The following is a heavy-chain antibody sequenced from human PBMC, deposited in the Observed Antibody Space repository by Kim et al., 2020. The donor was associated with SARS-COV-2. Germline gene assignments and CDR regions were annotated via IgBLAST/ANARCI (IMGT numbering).Heavy chain of an antibody. V-gene: IGHV1-46*01. CDR1: GFTFTFYS. CDR2: INRSGGGT. CDR3: AKEGGH. J-gene: IGHJ4*02. Sequence: ASVKVSCKASGFTFTFYSMHWVRQAPGQGLEWMGMINRSGGGTNYAQKIQGRVTMTGDTSTTTVYMELSSLRSDDTAVYYFAKEGGHWGQGTLVTVSS. D-gene: IGHD3-16*01.